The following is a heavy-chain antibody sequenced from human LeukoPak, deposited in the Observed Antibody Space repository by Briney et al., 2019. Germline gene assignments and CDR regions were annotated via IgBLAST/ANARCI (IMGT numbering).Heavy chain of an antibody. J-gene: IGHJ4*02. V-gene: IGHV1-18*01. CDR1: GYTFTGYG. Sequence: GAPVKVSCKVSGYTFTGYGISWVRQAPGQGLEWMGWISGYNGNTKYAQELQGRVTMTTDTSTSTAYMELRSLRSDDTAVYYCARAYSSGYPRDFDYWGQGTLVTVSS. CDR2: ISGYNGNT. CDR3: ARAYSSGYPRDFDY. D-gene: IGHD3-22*01.